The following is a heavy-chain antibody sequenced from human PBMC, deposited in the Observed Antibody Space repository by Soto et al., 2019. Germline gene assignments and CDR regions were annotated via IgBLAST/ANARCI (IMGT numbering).Heavy chain of an antibody. CDR2: IYPGDSDT. V-gene: IGHV5-51*01. Sequence: GESLKISCEGYGYTFSNYWIGWVRQMPGKGLEWMGVIYPGDSDTRYSPSFQGQVTISADKSISAAYLQWNSLKASDTAIYYCARDRAQSPYYYYYGMDVWGQGTTVTVYS. CDR1: GYTFSNYW. CDR3: ARDRAQSPYYYYYGMDV. J-gene: IGHJ6*02. D-gene: IGHD3-22*01.